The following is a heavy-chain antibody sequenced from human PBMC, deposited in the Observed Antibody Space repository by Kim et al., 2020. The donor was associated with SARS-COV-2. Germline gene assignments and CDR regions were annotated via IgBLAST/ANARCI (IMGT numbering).Heavy chain of an antibody. CDR3: AKDSGDGFPQQLVDY. D-gene: IGHD6-13*01. Sequence: ADSGKGRFTISRDNAKNSLDLQMNSRRAEDTALYYCAKDSGDGFPQQLVDYGGQGTLVTVSS. J-gene: IGHJ4*02. V-gene: IGHV3-9*01.